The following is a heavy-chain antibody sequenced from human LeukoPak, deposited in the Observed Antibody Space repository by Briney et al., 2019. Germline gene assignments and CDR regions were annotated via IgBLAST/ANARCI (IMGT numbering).Heavy chain of an antibody. J-gene: IGHJ5*02. V-gene: IGHV1-2*06. CDR2: INPNSGGT. Sequence: ASVKVSCKASGYTFTGYYMHWVRQAPGQGLEWMGRINPNSGGTNYAQKFQGRVTMTRDTSISTAYMELSRLRSDDTAVYYCARGGLYSDTWFDPWGQGTLVTVSS. CDR1: GYTFTGYY. CDR3: ARGGLYSDTWFDP. D-gene: IGHD1-26*01.